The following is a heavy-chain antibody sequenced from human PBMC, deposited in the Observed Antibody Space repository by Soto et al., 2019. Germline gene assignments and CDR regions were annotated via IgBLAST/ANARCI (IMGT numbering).Heavy chain of an antibody. CDR1: GFTFSSYS. D-gene: IGHD5-12*01. CDR2: ISSSSSTI. V-gene: IGHV3-48*02. J-gene: IGHJ6*02. Sequence: GSLRLSCAASGFTFSSYSMNWVRQAPGKGLEWVSYISSSSSTIYYADSVKGRFTISRDNAKNSLYLQMNSLRDEDKAVYYCQRGSAYEHYYYGMDVWGQGKTVTVS. CDR3: QRGSAYEHYYYGMDV.